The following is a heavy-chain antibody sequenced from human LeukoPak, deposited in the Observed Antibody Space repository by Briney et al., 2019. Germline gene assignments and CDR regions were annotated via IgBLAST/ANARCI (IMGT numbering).Heavy chain of an antibody. D-gene: IGHD3-3*01. CDR1: GYTFTSYG. Sequence: GASVKVSCKASGYTFTSYGISWVRQAPGQGLEWMGWISAYNGNTNYAQKLQGRVTMTTDTSTSTAYMELRSLRSDDTAVYYCAKGPTTRSGPKDYDFWSGYYSYFDYWGQGTLVTVSS. J-gene: IGHJ4*02. CDR3: AKGPTTRSGPKDYDFWSGYYSYFDY. V-gene: IGHV1-18*01. CDR2: ISAYNGNT.